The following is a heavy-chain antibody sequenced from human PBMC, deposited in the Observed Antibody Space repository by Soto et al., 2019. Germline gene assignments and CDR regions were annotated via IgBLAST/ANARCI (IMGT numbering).Heavy chain of an antibody. V-gene: IGHV4-59*01. D-gene: IGHD1-26*01. CDR3: AMYSGTYYVS. CDR2: IYYSGNT. Sequence: QVQLQESGPGLVKPSETLSLTCTVSGGSISSYYWSWIRQPPGEGLEWIGFIYYSGNTHYNPSLNSLLIMPLDTSRTLFSLKVDSVTAAATAVYYCAMYSGTYYVSWGQGALVTVSS. J-gene: IGHJ5*02. CDR1: GGSISSYY.